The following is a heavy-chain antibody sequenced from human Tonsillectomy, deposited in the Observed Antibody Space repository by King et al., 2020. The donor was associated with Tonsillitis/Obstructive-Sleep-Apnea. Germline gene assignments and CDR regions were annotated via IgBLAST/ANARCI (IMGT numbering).Heavy chain of an antibody. Sequence: TLKESGPVLVKPTETLTLTCTVSGFSLSNARMGVSWIRQPPGKALEWLAHIFSNDEKSYSTSLKSRRTISKDTSKSQVVLTMTNMDPVDTATYYCARTPMTRREALDYWGQGTLVTVSS. CDR2: IFSNDEK. J-gene: IGHJ4*02. V-gene: IGHV2-26*01. D-gene: IGHD1-26*01. CDR1: GFSLSNARMG. CDR3: ARTPMTRREALDY.